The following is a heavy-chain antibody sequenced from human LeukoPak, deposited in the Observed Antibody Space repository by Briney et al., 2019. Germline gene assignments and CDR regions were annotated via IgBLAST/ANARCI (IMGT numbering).Heavy chain of an antibody. Sequence: SVKLSCKASGGTFSSYTISWVRQAPGQGLEWMGRIIPILGIANYAQKFQGRVTITADKSTSTAYMELSSLRSEDTAVYYCARRYDRGPADYWGQGTLVTVSS. J-gene: IGHJ4*02. CDR1: GGTFSSYT. D-gene: IGHD1-14*01. CDR3: ARRYDRGPADY. CDR2: IIPILGIA. V-gene: IGHV1-69*02.